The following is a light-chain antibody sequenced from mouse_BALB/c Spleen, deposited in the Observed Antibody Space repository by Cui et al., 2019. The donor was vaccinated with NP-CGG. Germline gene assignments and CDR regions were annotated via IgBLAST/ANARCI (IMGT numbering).Light chain of an antibody. Sequence: QAVVTQASALTTSPGETVTLTCCSSSGTVTTSNYANWVQEKPDHLFTGLIGGTNNRAPGVPARFSGPLIGNKAALTITGAQTEDEAIYFCALWYSNHWVFGGGTKLTVL. CDR2: GTN. CDR1: SGTVTTSNY. J-gene: IGLJ1*01. CDR3: ALWYSNHWV. V-gene: IGLV1*01.